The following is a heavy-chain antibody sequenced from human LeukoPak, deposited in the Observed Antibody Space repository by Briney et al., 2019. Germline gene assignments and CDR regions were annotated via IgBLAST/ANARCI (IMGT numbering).Heavy chain of an antibody. CDR3: AKGNPYYDFWSGYYKRTNSEYYFVY. D-gene: IGHD3-3*01. J-gene: IGHJ4*02. CDR1: GFTFSSYA. Sequence: PGGSLRLSCAASGFTFSSYAMSWVREAPGKGLEWVSAISGSGGSSYYADSVKGRFTISRDNSKNTLYLQMNSLRAEDTAVYYCAKGNPYYDFWSGYYKRTNSEYYFVYWGQGTLVTVSS. CDR2: ISGSGGSS. V-gene: IGHV3-23*01.